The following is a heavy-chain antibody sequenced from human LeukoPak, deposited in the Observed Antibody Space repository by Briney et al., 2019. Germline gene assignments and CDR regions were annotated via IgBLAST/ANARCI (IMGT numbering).Heavy chain of an antibody. V-gene: IGHV4-61*09. CDR1: GGSISSGSYY. Sequence: SQTLSLTCTVSGGSISSGSYYWSWIRQPAGKGLEWIGYIYYSGSTYYNASLQSRVTISIDTSKNQFSLRLNSVTAAETAMSYCAKSGGYDLNVYWGQGTLVTVSS. D-gene: IGHD1-26*01. J-gene: IGHJ4*02. CDR3: AKSGGYDLNVY. CDR2: IYYSGST.